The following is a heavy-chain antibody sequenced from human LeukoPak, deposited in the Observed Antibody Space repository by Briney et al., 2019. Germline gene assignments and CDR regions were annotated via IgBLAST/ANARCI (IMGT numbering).Heavy chain of an antibody. CDR3: AREASGGYDILNGYFNSGFDI. Sequence: PSGTLSLTCAVSGGSISSSNWWSWVRQPPGKGLEWIGEIYHSGSTNYNPSLKSRVSISVDTSKNQFSLRLTSVTAADTAVYYCAREASGGYDILNGYFNSGFDIWGQGTTVTASS. CDR2: IYHSGST. J-gene: IGHJ3*02. V-gene: IGHV4-4*02. D-gene: IGHD3-9*01. CDR1: GGSISSSNW.